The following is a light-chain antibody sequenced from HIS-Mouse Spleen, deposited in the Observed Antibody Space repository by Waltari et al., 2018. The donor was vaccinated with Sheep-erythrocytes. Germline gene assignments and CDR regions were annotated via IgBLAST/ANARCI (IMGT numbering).Light chain of an antibody. Sequence: QSALTQPRSVSGFPGQSVTISCTGTSSDVGGYNYVSWYQQHPGKAPKLMIYDVSKRPSGVPDRFSGSKSGNTASLTISGLQAEDEADYYCCSYTSSSSYVFGTGTKVTVL. CDR2: DVS. J-gene: IGLJ1*01. CDR3: CSYTSSSSYV. V-gene: IGLV2-11*01. CDR1: SSDVGGYNY.